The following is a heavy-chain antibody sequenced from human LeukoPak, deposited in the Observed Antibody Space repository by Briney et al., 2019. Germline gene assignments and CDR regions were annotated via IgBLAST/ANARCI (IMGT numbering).Heavy chain of an antibody. Sequence: SETLSLTCTVSGGSISSCDYYWSWIRQHPGKGLEWIGYIYYSASAYYNPSLKSRVTMSVDTSNNQFSLKLSSVTAAATAVYYCATAILTPSGYVWHFDVWGRGTLVTVSS. J-gene: IGHJ2*01. CDR3: ATAILTPSGYVWHFDV. D-gene: IGHD3-3*01. CDR2: IYYSASA. V-gene: IGHV4-31*03. CDR1: GGSISSCDYY.